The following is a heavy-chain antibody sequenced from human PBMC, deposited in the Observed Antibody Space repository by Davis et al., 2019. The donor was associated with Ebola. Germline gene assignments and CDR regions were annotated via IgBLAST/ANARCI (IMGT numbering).Heavy chain of an antibody. Sequence: GGSLRLSCATSGLTFGSHAMHWVRQAPGKGLEWVAVISYDGSNKYYADSVKGRFTISRDNSKNTLYLQMNSLRAEDTAVYYCARDYVPMRQWLTSRYYYYGMDVWGQGTTVTVSS. D-gene: IGHD6-19*01. CDR3: ARDYVPMRQWLTSRYYYYGMDV. CDR1: GLTFGSHA. CDR2: ISYDGSNK. J-gene: IGHJ6*02. V-gene: IGHV3-30-3*01.